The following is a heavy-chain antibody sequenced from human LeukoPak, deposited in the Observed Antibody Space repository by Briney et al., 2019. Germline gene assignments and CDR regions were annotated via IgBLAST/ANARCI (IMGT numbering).Heavy chain of an antibody. CDR3: AKDGALRQWLVSGDYYYGMDV. D-gene: IGHD6-19*01. J-gene: IGHJ6*04. Sequence: GGSLRLSCAASGFTFSSYGMHWVRQAPGKGLEWVAIISYDGSDKCYADSVKGRFTISRDNSKNTLYVQMNSLRAEDTDIYYCAKDGALRQWLVSGDYYYGMDVWGKGTTVTVSS. V-gene: IGHV3-30*18. CDR1: GFTFSSYG. CDR2: ISYDGSDK.